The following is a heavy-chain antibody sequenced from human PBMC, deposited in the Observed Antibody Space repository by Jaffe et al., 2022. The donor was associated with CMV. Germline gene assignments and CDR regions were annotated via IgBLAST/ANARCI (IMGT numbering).Heavy chain of an antibody. CDR2: IKSKTDGGTT. Sequence: EVQLVESGGGLVKPGGSLRLSCAASGFTFSNAWMSWVRQAPGKGLEWVGRIKSKTDGGTTDYAAPVKGRFTISRDDSKNTLYLQMNSLKTEDTAVYYCTTDWGSGWYHTRDAFDIWGQGTMVTVSS. D-gene: IGHD6-19*01. J-gene: IGHJ3*02. CDR3: TTDWGSGWYHTRDAFDI. CDR1: GFTFSNAW. V-gene: IGHV3-15*01.